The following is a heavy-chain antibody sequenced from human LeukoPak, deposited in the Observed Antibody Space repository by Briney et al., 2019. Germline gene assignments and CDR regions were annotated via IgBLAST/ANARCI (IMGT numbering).Heavy chain of an antibody. D-gene: IGHD6-13*01. J-gene: IGHJ6*03. CDR3: AGVERAAGTGVYYYYYYYMDV. V-gene: IGHV3-21*01. Sequence: GGSLRLSCAASGFTFSSYSMNWVRQAPGKGLEWVSSISSSSSYIYYADSVKGRFTISRDNAKNSLYLQMNSLRAEDTAVYYCAGVERAAGTGVYYYYYYYMDVWGKGTTVTVSS. CDR1: GFTFSSYS. CDR2: ISSSSSYI.